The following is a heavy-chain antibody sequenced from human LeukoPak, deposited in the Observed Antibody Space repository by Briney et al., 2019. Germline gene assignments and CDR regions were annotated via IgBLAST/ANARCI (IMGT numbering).Heavy chain of an antibody. Sequence: GGSLRLSCAASGSTFSSYSMNWVRQAPGKGLEWVSSISSSSSYIYYADSVKGRFTISRDNAKNSLYLQMNSLRAEDTAVYYCARGRGDGYNIDFYFDYWGQGTLVTVSS. V-gene: IGHV3-21*01. CDR1: GSTFSSYS. D-gene: IGHD5-24*01. J-gene: IGHJ4*02. CDR3: ARGRGDGYNIDFYFDY. CDR2: ISSSSSYI.